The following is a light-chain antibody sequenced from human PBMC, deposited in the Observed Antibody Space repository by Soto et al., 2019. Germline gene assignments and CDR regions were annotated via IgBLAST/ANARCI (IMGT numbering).Light chain of an antibody. CDR2: EVN. Sequence: QSALTQPASVSGSPGQSITISCTGTSSDVGTYDLVSWYQHHPGAAPKLMIYEVNNRPSGVSNRFSGSKSGNTASLTISGLQAEDEADYYCSSYTNSTTCVFGGGTKLTVL. CDR1: SSDVGTYDL. J-gene: IGLJ3*02. V-gene: IGLV2-14*02. CDR3: SSYTNSTTCV.